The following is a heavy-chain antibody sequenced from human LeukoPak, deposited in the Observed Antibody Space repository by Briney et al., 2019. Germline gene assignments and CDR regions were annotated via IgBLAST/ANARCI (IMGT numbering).Heavy chain of an antibody. J-gene: IGHJ6*02. CDR2: IYYSGST. D-gene: IGHD4-11*01. CDR3: ARATVTTGDGMDV. V-gene: IGHV4-59*01. CDR1: GGSISSYY. Sequence: SETLSLTCTVSGGSISSYYWSWIRQPPGKGLEWIGYIYYSGSTNYNPSLKSRVTISVDTSKNRFSLKLSSVTAADTAVYYCARATVTTGDGMDVWGQGTTVTVSS.